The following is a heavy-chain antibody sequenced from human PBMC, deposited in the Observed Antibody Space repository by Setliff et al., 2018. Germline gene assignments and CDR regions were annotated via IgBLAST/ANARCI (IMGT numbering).Heavy chain of an antibody. CDR2: VYRSGGT. CDR1: GGSISSGSDY. Sequence: TLSLTCSVSGGSISSGSDYWAWIRQPPGKGLEWLGTVYRSGGTYYNPSLKSRVTMSVDTSKNLFSLKLNSVTAADTALYYCARHVKVATEYFDCWGQGTLVTVSS. J-gene: IGHJ4*02. CDR3: ARHVKVATEYFDC. V-gene: IGHV4-39*01. D-gene: IGHD5-12*01.